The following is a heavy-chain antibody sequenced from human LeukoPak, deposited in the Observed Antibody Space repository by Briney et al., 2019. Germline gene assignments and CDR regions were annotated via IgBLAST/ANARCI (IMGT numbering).Heavy chain of an antibody. V-gene: IGHV4-31*03. CDR1: GGSISSGGYY. J-gene: IGHJ4*02. Sequence: PSETLSLTCTVSGGSISSGGYYWSWIRQHPGKGLEWIGYIYYSGGTYYNPSLKSRVTISVDTSKNQFSLKLSSVTAADTAVYYCARVSGSYPRPFDYWGQRTLVTVSS. CDR3: ARVSGSYPRPFDY. CDR2: IYYSGGT. D-gene: IGHD1-26*01.